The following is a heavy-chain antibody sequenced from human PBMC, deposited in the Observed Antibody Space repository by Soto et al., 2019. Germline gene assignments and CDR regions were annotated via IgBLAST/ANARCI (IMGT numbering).Heavy chain of an antibody. CDR2: ISYDGSNK. V-gene: IGHV3-30*18. J-gene: IGHJ3*02. CDR1: GFTFSSYA. D-gene: IGHD3-3*01. CDR3: AKDPRSGYVFVWAFDI. Sequence: GGSLRLSCAASGFTFSSYAMHWVRQAPGKGLEWVAVISYDGSNKYYAETGKGRFTISRDNSKNTLELQMNSLKTKDTAVYYCAKDPRSGYVFVWAFDIWGQGTMVTVSS.